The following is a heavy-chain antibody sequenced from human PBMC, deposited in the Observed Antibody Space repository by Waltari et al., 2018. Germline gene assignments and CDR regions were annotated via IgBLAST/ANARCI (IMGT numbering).Heavy chain of an antibody. D-gene: IGHD2-2*01. J-gene: IGHJ4*02. Sequence: QVQLVESGGGVVQPGRSLRLSCAASGFTFSSYAMHWVRQAPGQGLEWVAVISYGGSNKYYADSVKGRFTISRDNSKNTLYLQMNSLRAEDTAVYYCASPGMPLFDYWGQGTLVTVSS. CDR1: GFTFSSYA. CDR3: ASPGMPLFDY. V-gene: IGHV3-30-3*01. CDR2: ISYGGSNK.